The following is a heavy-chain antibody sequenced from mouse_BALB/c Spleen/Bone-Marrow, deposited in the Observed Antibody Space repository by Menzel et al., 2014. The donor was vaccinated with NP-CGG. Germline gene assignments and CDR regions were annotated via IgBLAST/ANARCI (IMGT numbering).Heavy chain of an antibody. Sequence: VQVVESGAELAKPGAPVKMSCKASGYTFTSYWMHWVKQRPGQGLEWIGYINPSTGYTEYNQKFKDKATLTADKSSNTAYMQLSSLTSEDSAVYYCARQITTVDYAMDYWGQGTSVTVSS. CDR1: GYTFTSYW. CDR2: INPSTGYT. V-gene: IGHV1-7*01. CDR3: ARQITTVDYAMDY. D-gene: IGHD1-1*01. J-gene: IGHJ4*01.